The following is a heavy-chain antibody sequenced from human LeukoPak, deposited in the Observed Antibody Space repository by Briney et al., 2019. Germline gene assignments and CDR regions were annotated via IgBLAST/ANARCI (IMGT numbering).Heavy chain of an antibody. CDR3: AREEEQWLVQGGFDY. D-gene: IGHD6-19*01. CDR1: GFTFSSYS. J-gene: IGHJ4*02. CDR2: ISSSSSTI. Sequence: GGSLRLSCAASGFTFSSYSMNWVRQAPGKGLEWVSYISSSSSTIYYADSVKGRFTISRDNAKNSLYLQMNSLRAEDTAVYYCAREEEQWLVQGGFDYWGQGTLVTVSS. V-gene: IGHV3-48*04.